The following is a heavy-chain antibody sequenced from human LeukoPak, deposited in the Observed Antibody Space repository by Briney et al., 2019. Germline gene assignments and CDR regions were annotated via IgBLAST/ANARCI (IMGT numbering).Heavy chain of an antibody. D-gene: IGHD6-13*01. CDR2: ISSSGGST. CDR1: GFTFSSYA. J-gene: IGHJ1*01. Sequence: GGSLRLSCAASGFTFSSYAMSWVRQAPGKGLEWVSAISSSGGSTYYADSVKGRFTISRDNSKNTLYLQMNSLRAEDTAVYYCAKIRKTAHSSSWYLGYFQHWGQGTLVTVSS. CDR3: AKIRKTAHSSSWYLGYFQH. V-gene: IGHV3-23*01.